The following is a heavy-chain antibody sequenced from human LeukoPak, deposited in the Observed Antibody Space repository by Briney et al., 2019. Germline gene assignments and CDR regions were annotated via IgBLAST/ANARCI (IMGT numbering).Heavy chain of an antibody. V-gene: IGHV3-48*03. CDR2: IGDVDFYK. J-gene: IGHJ4*02. D-gene: IGHD2-15*01. CDR1: GFIYRHYE. Sequence: GGALPLSCLACGFIYRHYEMNWVRPARGKGVAWVSYIGDVDFYKGYADSVRGRFTISRDNAKNSLYLEGNSLRAEDTAVYYCVRRQCIGGSWFSRPLDYWGEGTLVTVSS. CDR3: VRRQCIGGSWFSRPLDY.